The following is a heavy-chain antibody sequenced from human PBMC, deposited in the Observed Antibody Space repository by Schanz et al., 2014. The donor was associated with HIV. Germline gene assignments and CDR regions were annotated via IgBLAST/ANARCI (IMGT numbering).Heavy chain of an antibody. Sequence: QVQLVQSGAEVKKPGASVKVSCKASGYTFSNYDINWVRQATGQGLEWMGWISAYKGNTNYAQKLQGRVTMTTDTSTNTAYMELRRLRSDDTAVYYCARWGRGCSGGSCYWGYYGMDVWGQGTTVTVSS. CDR1: GYTFSNYD. V-gene: IGHV1-18*01. D-gene: IGHD2-15*01. CDR2: ISAYKGNT. CDR3: ARWGRGCSGGSCYWGYYGMDV. J-gene: IGHJ6*02.